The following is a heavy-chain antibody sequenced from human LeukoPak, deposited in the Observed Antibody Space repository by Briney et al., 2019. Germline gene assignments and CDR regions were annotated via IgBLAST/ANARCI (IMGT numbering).Heavy chain of an antibody. J-gene: IGHJ3*02. CDR3: ARDPNTVTTPDDAFDI. D-gene: IGHD4-11*01. CDR2: TYYRSKWYN. Sequence: SQTLSLTCAISGDSVSSNSAAWNWIRQSPSRGLEWLGRTYYRSKWYNDYAVSVKSRITINPDTSKNQFSLQLNSVTPEDTAVYYCARDPNTVTTPDDAFDIWGQGTMVTVSS. CDR1: GDSVSSNSAA. V-gene: IGHV6-1*01.